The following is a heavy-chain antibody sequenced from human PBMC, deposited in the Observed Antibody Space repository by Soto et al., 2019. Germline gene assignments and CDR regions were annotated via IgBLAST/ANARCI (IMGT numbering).Heavy chain of an antibody. CDR1: GDSVSSISAA. V-gene: IGHV6-1*01. CDR3: AREAWATLSNVYSYGTEF. J-gene: IGHJ6*02. Sequence: QVQLQQSGPGLVKPSQTLSLTCDISGDSVSSISAAWTWIRQAPSRGIEWLGRTYYRSEWYNDYAASVKRRITIKPDPSRNQLTLHLNSVTPEDTAVYYCAREAWATLSNVYSYGTEFWGQGTTVTVSS. D-gene: IGHD7-27*01. CDR2: TYYRSEWYN.